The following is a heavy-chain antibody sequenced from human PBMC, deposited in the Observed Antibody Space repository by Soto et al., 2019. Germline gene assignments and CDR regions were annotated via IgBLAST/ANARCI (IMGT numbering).Heavy chain of an antibody. D-gene: IGHD3-3*01. CDR1: GDSVSSNSAA. Sequence: SQTLSLTCVISGDSVSSNSAAWHWIRQSPSRGLEWLGRTYYRSKWSNDYALSVKSRITINPDPSKNQFSLQLNSVTPEDTAVYYCAGVRGFDYYYGMDVWGQGTTVTVSS. J-gene: IGHJ6*02. V-gene: IGHV6-1*01. CDR3: AGVRGFDYYYGMDV. CDR2: TYYRSKWSN.